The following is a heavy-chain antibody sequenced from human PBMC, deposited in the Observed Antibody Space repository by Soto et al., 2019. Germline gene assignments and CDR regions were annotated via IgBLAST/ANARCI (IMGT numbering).Heavy chain of an antibody. V-gene: IGHV3-72*01. Sequence: AGGSLRLSCAASGFSFSDHYIDWVRQASGKGLEWVGRIRNKANSYTTEYAASVKGRFIVSRDDSKNSAYLQMNNLETEDTAVYYCARSSGNYPLFDYWGQGTLVTVSS. CDR3: ARSSGNYPLFDY. CDR1: GFSFSDHY. D-gene: IGHD1-7*01. CDR2: IRNKANSYTT. J-gene: IGHJ4*02.